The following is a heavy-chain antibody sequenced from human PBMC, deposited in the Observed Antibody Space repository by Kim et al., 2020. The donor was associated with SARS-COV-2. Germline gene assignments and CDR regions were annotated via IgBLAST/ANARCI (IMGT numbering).Heavy chain of an antibody. J-gene: IGHJ6*02. Sequence: GGSPRLSCAASGFTFSSYSMNWVRQAPGKGLEWVSSISSSSSYIYYADSVKGRFTISRDNAKNSLYLQMNSLRAEDTAVYYCAREASIYGGSYPPYYYYGMDVWGQGTTVTVSS. CDR1: GFTFSSYS. D-gene: IGHD1-26*01. CDR3: AREASIYGGSYPPYYYYGMDV. V-gene: IGHV3-21*01. CDR2: ISSSSSYI.